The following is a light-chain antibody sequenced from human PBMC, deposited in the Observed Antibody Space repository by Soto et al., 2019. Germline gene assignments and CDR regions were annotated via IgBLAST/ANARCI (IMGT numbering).Light chain of an antibody. Sequence: AIRMTQSPSSFSASTGDRVSITCRATQDIGTYLAWYQQIPGKAPKLLIYDASTLESGVPSRFTGRGSGTEFTLTINSLQSEDFAVYYCQQYDNWPPWTFGQGTKVDIK. J-gene: IGKJ1*01. CDR3: QQYDNWPPWT. CDR1: QDIGTY. V-gene: IGKV1-8*01. CDR2: DAS.